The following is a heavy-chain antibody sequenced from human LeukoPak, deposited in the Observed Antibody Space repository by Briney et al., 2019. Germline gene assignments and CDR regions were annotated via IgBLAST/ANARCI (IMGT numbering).Heavy chain of an antibody. J-gene: IGHJ4*02. CDR3: ARLLYYDSSGYSY. Sequence: GGSLRLSCAASGFTFSNYEMNWVRQAPGKGLEWVSYISSSGSDTDYADSVKGRSTISRDNAKKSLYLQMTSLRAEDTAVYYCARLLYYDSSGYSYWGQGILVTVSS. CDR2: ISSSGSDT. D-gene: IGHD3-22*01. V-gene: IGHV3-48*03. CDR1: GFTFSNYE.